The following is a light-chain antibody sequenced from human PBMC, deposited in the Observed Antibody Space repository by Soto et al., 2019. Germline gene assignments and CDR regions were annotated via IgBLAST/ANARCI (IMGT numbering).Light chain of an antibody. J-gene: IGLJ2*01. CDR3: CSYAGSYTFYVV. CDR2: DVS. CDR1: SSDVGGYNY. V-gene: IGLV2-11*01. Sequence: QSALTQPRSVSGSPGQSATISCTGTSSDVGGYNYVSWYQQHPGKAPKLMIYDVSKRPSGVPDRFSGSKSGNTASLTISGLQAEDEADYYCCSYAGSYTFYVVFGGGTKVTVL.